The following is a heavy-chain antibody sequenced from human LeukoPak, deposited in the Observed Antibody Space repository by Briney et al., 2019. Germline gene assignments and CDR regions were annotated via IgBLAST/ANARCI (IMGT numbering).Heavy chain of an antibody. V-gene: IGHV3-30*04. Sequence: GGSLRLSCAASGFTFSSYAMHWVRQAPGKGLEWGAVISYDGSNKYYADSVKGRFTISRDNSKNTLYLQMNSLRAEDTAVYYCARGGELERRLFNFDYWGQGTLVTVSS. CDR1: GFTFSSYA. D-gene: IGHD1-1*01. J-gene: IGHJ4*02. CDR3: ARGGELERRLFNFDY. CDR2: ISYDGSNK.